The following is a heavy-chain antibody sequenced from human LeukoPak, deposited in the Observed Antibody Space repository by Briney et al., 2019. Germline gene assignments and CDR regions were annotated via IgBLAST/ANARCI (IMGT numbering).Heavy chain of an antibody. V-gene: IGHV3-21*01. J-gene: IGHJ4*02. CDR2: ISSSGSYI. D-gene: IGHD3-22*01. CDR3: ARVDSSGDYRRRGPLVDY. Sequence: GGSLRLSCAASGFTFSSYSMNWVRQAPGKGLEWVSSISSSGSYIYYADSVKGRFTISRDNAMNSLYLQMNSLRAEDTAVYYCARVDSSGDYRRRGPLVDYWGQGTLVTVSS. CDR1: GFTFSSYS.